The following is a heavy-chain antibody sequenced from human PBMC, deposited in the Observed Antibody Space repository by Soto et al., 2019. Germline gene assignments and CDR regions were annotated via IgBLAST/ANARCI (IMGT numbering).Heavy chain of an antibody. CDR1: GYTFTGYY. V-gene: IGHV1-2*04. CDR2: INPNSGGT. D-gene: IGHD3-3*02. Sequence: GASVKVSCKASGYTFTGYYMHWVRQAPGQGLEWMGWINPNSGGTNYAQKFQGWVTMTRDTSISTAYMELSRLRSDDTAIYFCVKDEGIEAMDVWGQGTTVTVSS. CDR3: VKDEGIEAMDV. J-gene: IGHJ6*02.